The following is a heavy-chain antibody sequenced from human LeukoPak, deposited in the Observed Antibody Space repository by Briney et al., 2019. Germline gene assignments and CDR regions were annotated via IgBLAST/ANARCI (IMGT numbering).Heavy chain of an antibody. CDR1: GFTFSDYY. V-gene: IGHV3-11*01. Sequence: GGSLRLSCAASGFTFSDYYMSWIRQAPGKGLEWVSYISDIDNTVYYADSVKGRFTISRDNAKKSLYLQMSSLRAEDTAVYYCARCRDGIVFDYWGQGALVTVSS. D-gene: IGHD5-24*01. J-gene: IGHJ4*02. CDR2: ISDIDNTV. CDR3: ARCRDGIVFDY.